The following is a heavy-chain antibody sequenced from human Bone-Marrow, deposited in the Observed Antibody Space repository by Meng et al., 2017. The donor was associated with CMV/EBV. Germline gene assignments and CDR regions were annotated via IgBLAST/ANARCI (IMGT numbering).Heavy chain of an antibody. CDR1: GYTFTGYY. D-gene: IGHD4-17*01. Sequence: QLQLVQAGAEVKKLGAAVKVACKASGYTFTGYYTHWVRQAPGQGLEWMGWINPNSGGTNYAQKFQGRVTMTRDTSISTAYMELSWLRSDDTAVYYCARDLDYGDYASDYWGQGTLVTVSS. J-gene: IGHJ4*02. V-gene: IGHV1-2*02. CDR2: INPNSGGT. CDR3: ARDLDYGDYASDY.